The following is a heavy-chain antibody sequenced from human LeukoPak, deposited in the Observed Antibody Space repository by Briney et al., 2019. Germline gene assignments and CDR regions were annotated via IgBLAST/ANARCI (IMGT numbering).Heavy chain of an antibody. V-gene: IGHV3-23*01. CDR1: GFTFSSYA. Sequence: GGSLRLSCAASGFTFSSYAMSWVRQAPGKGLEWVSAISDSGGSTYYADSVKGRFTISRDNSKNTLYLQMNSLRAEDTAVYYCAKVLREYAKGSAVTTDLGYWGQGTLVTVSS. J-gene: IGHJ4*02. D-gene: IGHD4-17*01. CDR2: ISDSGGST. CDR3: AKVLREYAKGSAVTTDLGY.